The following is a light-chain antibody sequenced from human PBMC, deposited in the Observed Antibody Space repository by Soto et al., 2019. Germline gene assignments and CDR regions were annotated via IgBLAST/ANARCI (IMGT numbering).Light chain of an antibody. CDR1: QSVSSTY. CDR2: GAS. Sequence: ETVLTQSPGTLSLSPGERAILSCRASQSVSSTYLAWYQQKPGQAPRLLIYGASSRATGIPDRFSGSGSGTDFTLTISRLEPEDFAVYYSQQYNNSLWTFGQGTKVEIK. V-gene: IGKV3-20*01. CDR3: QQYNNSLWT. J-gene: IGKJ1*01.